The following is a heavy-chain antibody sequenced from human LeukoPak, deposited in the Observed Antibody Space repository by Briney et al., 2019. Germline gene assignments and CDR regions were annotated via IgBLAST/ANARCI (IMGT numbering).Heavy chain of an antibody. Sequence: ASVKVSCKASGYTFTGYYMHWVRQAPGQGLEWMGWINPNSGGTSYAQKFQGRVTMTRDTSISTAYMELSRLTSDDTAVYYCTRSHLTGYRMDVWGKGTTVTVSS. CDR1: GYTFTGYY. V-gene: IGHV1-2*02. D-gene: IGHD3-9*01. CDR3: TRSHLTGYRMDV. J-gene: IGHJ6*04. CDR2: INPNSGGT.